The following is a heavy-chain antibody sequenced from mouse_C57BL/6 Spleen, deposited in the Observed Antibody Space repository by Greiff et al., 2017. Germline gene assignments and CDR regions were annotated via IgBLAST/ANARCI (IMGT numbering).Heavy chain of an antibody. D-gene: IGHD1-1*01. J-gene: IGHJ3*01. Sequence: VQLQQSGAELVKPGASVKLSCKASGYTFTSYWMHWVKQRPGQGLEWIGMIHPYSGSTNYNEKFKSKATLTVDKSSSTAYMQRSSLTSEDAAVYYSASSSPFAYWGQGTLVTVSA. CDR2: IHPYSGST. V-gene: IGHV1-64*01. CDR3: ASSSPFAY. CDR1: GYTFTSYW.